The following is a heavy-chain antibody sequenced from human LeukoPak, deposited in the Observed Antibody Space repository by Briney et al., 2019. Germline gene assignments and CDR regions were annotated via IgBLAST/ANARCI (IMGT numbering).Heavy chain of an antibody. J-gene: IGHJ4*02. CDR3: ARGIIGTFDF. V-gene: IGHV4-39*02. Sequence: PSETLSLTCTASGASISSSSYYGAWIRQPPGKGLEWIGSIYFIGSTYYNTSLKSRVTISVDTSKNQFSLNLSSVTAADTAVYYCARGIIGTFDFWGQGILVSVSS. D-gene: IGHD1-7*01. CDR2: IYFIGST. CDR1: GASISSSSYY.